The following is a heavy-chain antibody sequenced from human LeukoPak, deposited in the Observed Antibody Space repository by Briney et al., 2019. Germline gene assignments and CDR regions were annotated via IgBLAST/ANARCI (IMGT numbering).Heavy chain of an antibody. J-gene: IGHJ4*02. CDR3: ARVRPITMVRGEKTWIDY. CDR1: GFTFSSYG. CDR2: INPNSGGT. D-gene: IGHD3-10*01. V-gene: IGHV1-2*02. Sequence: PGGSLRLSCAASGFTFSSYGMHWVRQAPGQGLEWMGWINPNSGGTNYAQKFQGRVTMTRDTSISTAYMELSRLRSDDTAVYYCARVRPITMVRGEKTWIDYWGQGTLVTVSS.